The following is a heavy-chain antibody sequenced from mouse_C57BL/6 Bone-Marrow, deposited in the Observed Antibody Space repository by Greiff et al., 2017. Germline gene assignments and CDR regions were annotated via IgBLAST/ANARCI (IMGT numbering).Heavy chain of an antibody. J-gene: IGHJ4*01. CDR3: ARSYDYDDYTMDY. CDR2: MHPNGGSP. V-gene: IGHV1-64*01. Sequence: QVQLQQPGAELVKPGASVKLSCKASGYTFTNYWMHWVKQRPGQGLEWIAMMHPNGGSPDYNEKFKSEATLSVDKSSRTAYMELSSLTSEDSAVYYCARSYDYDDYTMDYWGQGTSVTVSS. CDR1: GYTFTNYW. D-gene: IGHD2-4*01.